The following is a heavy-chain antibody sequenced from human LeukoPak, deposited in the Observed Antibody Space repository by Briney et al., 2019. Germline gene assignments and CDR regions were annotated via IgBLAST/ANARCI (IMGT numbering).Heavy chain of an antibody. V-gene: IGHV1-18*01. CDR2: ISAYNGNT. J-gene: IGHJ6*03. CDR3: ARDQGRDIVVVPAAGYYYYYMDV. D-gene: IGHD2-2*01. CDR1: GYTFTSYG. Sequence: ASVKVSCKASGYTFTSYGISWVRQAPGQGLEGMGWISAYNGNTNYAQKLQGRVTMTTDTSTSTAYMELRSLRSDDTAVYYCARDQGRDIVVVPAAGYYYYYMDVWGKGTTVTVSS.